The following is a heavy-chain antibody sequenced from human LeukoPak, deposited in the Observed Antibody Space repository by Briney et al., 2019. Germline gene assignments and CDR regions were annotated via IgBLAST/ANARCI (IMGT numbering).Heavy chain of an antibody. D-gene: IGHD4-11*01. CDR1: GYTFTSYG. Sequence: ASVKLSCKASGYTFTSYGISWVRQPPGQGLEWMGWISTYNGNTNYAQKLQGRVTMTTDTSTTTAYMELRSLTSDDTAVYYCARDPTTQTFDYWGQGALVAVSS. CDR2: ISTYNGNT. V-gene: IGHV1-18*01. J-gene: IGHJ4*02. CDR3: ARDPTTQTFDY.